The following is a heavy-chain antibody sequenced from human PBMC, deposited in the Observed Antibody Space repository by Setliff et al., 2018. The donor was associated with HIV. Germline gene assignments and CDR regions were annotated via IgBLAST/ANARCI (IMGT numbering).Heavy chain of an antibody. Sequence: PSETLSLTCIVSGGSMNNYYWNWVWQTPGKGLEWIGYIYENDYTHYTVSLRSRVTISMDTSKNQFSLTLRSVTAADRAIYYCARAQMHRGVVAWSLYYFDYWGQGALVTVSS. V-gene: IGHV4-59*01. D-gene: IGHD3-10*01. CDR1: GGSMNNYY. CDR2: IYENDYT. J-gene: IGHJ4*02. CDR3: ARAQMHRGVVAWSLYYFDY.